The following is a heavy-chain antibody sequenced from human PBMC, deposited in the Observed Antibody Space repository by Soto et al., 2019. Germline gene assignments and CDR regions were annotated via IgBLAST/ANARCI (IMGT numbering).Heavy chain of an antibody. V-gene: IGHV1-69*01. Sequence: QVQLVQSGAEVKKPGSSVKVSCKASGGTFSSYAISWVRQAPGQGLEWMGGIIPIFGTANYAQKFQGRVTITAAESTSTAYMELSSLRSEDTAVYYCARGGSGREKDYYGMDVWGQGTTVTVSS. CDR1: GGTFSSYA. CDR2: IIPIFGTA. CDR3: ARGGSGREKDYYGMDV. J-gene: IGHJ6*02. D-gene: IGHD3-10*01.